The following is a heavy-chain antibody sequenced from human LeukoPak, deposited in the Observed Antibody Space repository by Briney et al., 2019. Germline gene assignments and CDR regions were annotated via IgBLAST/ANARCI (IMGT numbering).Heavy chain of an antibody. J-gene: IGHJ6*03. Sequence: PGGSLRLSCAASGFTFSSYAMNWVRQAPGRGLEWVSGFSGSGGTTYYADSVKSRFTIFRDNSKNTLYLQMNSLRAEDTAVYYCANGNRCTSPNCLGYYYFYMDVWGKGTTVTVSS. CDR3: ANGNRCTSPNCLGYYYFYMDV. CDR2: FSGSGGTT. V-gene: IGHV3-23*01. CDR1: GFTFSSYA. D-gene: IGHD2-8*01.